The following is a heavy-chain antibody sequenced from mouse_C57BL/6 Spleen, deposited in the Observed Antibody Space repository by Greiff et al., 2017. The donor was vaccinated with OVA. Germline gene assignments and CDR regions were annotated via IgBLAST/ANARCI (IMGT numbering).Heavy chain of an antibody. CDR1: GYTFTDYE. Sequence: QVQLQQSGAELVRPGASVTLSCKASGYTFTDYEMHWVKQTPVHGLEWIGAIDPETGGTAYNQKFKGKAILTADKSSSTAYMELRSLTSEDSAVYYCTKDYDGYLSYFDYWGQGTTLKVSS. D-gene: IGHD2-3*01. CDR2: IDPETGGT. V-gene: IGHV1-15*01. CDR3: TKDYDGYLSYFDY. J-gene: IGHJ2*01.